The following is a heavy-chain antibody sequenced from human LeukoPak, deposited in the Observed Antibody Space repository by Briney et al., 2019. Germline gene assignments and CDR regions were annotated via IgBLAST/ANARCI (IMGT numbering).Heavy chain of an antibody. CDR2: ISGSGGST. CDR3: AKDWQQWGVRGEFDY. D-gene: IGHD3-10*01. J-gene: IGHJ4*02. CDR1: GFTFSSYG. V-gene: IGHV3-23*01. Sequence: PGGSLRLSCAASGFTFSSYGMSWVRQAPGKGLEWVSAISGSGGSTYYADSVKGRFTISRDNSKNTLYLQMNSLRAEDTAVYYCAKDWQQWGVRGEFDYWGQGTLVTVSS.